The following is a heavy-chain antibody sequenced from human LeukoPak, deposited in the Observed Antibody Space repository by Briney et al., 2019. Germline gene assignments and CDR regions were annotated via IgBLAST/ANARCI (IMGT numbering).Heavy chain of an antibody. CDR1: GFTF. CDR3: ARDSSGYYGDY. CDR2: ISGTGITI. D-gene: IGHD3-22*01. Sequence: GGSLRLSCAASGFTFMTWVRQAPGKGLEWVAHISGTGITIYYADSVKGRFTISRDNAKNSLYLQMNSLRAEDTAVYYCARDSSGYYGDYWGQGTLVTVSS. V-gene: IGHV3-48*04. J-gene: IGHJ4*02.